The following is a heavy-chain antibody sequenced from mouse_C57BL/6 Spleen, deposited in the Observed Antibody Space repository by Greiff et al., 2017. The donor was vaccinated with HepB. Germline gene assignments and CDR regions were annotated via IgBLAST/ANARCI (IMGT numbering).Heavy chain of an antibody. CDR2: INPNNGGT. D-gene: IGHD2-3*01. Sequence: VQLQQSGPELVKPGASVKKSCKASGYTFTDYNMHWVKQSHGKSLEWIGYINPNNGGTSYNQKFKGKATLTVNKSSSTAYMELRSLTSEDSAVYYSARGGGYYGYFDYWGQGTTLTVSS. CDR1: GYTFTDYN. J-gene: IGHJ2*01. CDR3: ARGGGYYGYFDY. V-gene: IGHV1-22*01.